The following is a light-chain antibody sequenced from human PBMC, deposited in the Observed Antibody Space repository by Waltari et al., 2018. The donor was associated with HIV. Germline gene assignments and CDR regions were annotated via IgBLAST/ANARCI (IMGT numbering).Light chain of an antibody. CDR1: ALPKQF. Sequence: YELTQSPSVSVSPGQTATITCFGDALPKQFAYWYQHKPGQAPVLLISKDKERPSGIHDRFSGSGAGTTVTLTISGVRAEDEADYYCQSTDITGTYAVFGPGTKVTVL. V-gene: IGLV3-25*03. CDR2: KDK. CDR3: QSTDITGTYAV. J-gene: IGLJ1*01.